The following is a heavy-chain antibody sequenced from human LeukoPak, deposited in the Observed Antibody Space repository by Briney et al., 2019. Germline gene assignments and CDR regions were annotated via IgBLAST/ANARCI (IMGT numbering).Heavy chain of an antibody. D-gene: IGHD3-3*01. CDR1: GGSISSYY. J-gene: IGHJ4*02. V-gene: IGHV4-59*01. Sequence: PSETLSLTCTVSGGSISSYYWSWIRQPPGKGLEWIGYIYYSGSTNYNPSLKSRVTISVDTSKNQFSLKLSSVTPADTAVYYCARGGYDSDFDYWGQGTLVTVSS. CDR3: ARGGYDSDFDY. CDR2: IYYSGST.